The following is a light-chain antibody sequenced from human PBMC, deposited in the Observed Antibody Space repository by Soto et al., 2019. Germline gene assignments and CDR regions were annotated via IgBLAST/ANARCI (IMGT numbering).Light chain of an antibody. CDR2: EDN. CDR3: QSYDSSNQV. J-gene: IGLJ2*01. V-gene: IGLV6-57*04. Sequence: NFMLTQPHSVSESPGKTVTISCTRSSGSIASNYVQWYQQRPVSAPTTLIYEDNQRPSGVPVRFSGSIDSSSNSASLTISGLKTEDEADYYCQSYDSSNQVFGGGTKLTVL. CDR1: SGSIASNY.